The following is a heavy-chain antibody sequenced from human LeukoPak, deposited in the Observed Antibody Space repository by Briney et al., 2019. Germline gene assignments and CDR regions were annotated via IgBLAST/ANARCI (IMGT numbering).Heavy chain of an antibody. J-gene: IGHJ4*02. D-gene: IGHD6-13*01. V-gene: IGHV4-59*01. Sequence: SETLSLTCTVSGGSMSSYYWTWIRQPPGKGLEWVGFIYYSGTTKYNPSLKSRVTISLDTSKNQFSLELSSVTAADTAVYYCARAPYSSTWYLEYFDFWGEGTLVTVSS. CDR2: IYYSGTT. CDR3: ARAPYSSTWYLEYFDF. CDR1: GGSMSSYY.